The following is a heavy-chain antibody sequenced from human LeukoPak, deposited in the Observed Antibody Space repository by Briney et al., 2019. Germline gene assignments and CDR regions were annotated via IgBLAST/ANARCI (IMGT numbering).Heavy chain of an antibody. J-gene: IGHJ5*01. CDR1: GGTCNSYA. Sequence: AVTVSCKASGGTCNSYAISWVRQAPGQGREWMGGIIPIFGTANYAQKFQGRVTITTDEATSTDYMELRRLRPEGTAVYYCARANSYMYCYDSCGAGGFDPWGQGTLVTVSS. CDR3: ARANSYMYCYDSCGAGGFDP. CDR2: IIPIFGTA. D-gene: IGHD3-22*01. V-gene: IGHV1-69*05.